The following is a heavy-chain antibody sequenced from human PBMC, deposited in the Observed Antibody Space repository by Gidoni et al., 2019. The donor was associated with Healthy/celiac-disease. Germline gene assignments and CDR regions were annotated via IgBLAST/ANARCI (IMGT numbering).Heavy chain of an antibody. D-gene: IGHD6-19*01. V-gene: IGHV1-69*06. J-gene: IGHJ6*02. CDR1: GGTFSSYP. CDR2: IIPIFGTA. CDR3: AREVSSGWSDYYYGMDV. Sequence: QVQLVQSGAEVKKPGSSVKVPCKASGGTFSSYPISWVRQAPGQGLEWMGGIIPIFGTANYAQKFQGRVTITADKSTSTAYMELSSLRAEDTAVYYCAREVSSGWSDYYYGMDVWGQGTTVTVSS.